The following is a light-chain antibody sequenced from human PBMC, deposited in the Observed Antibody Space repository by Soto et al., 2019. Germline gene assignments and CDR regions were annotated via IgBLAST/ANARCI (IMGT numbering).Light chain of an antibody. CDR2: GAS. CDR3: QQYNNWPPWT. J-gene: IGKJ1*01. V-gene: IGKV3D-15*01. CDR1: QSVSSN. Sequence: EIVMTQSPATLSVSPGERATLSCRASQSVSSNLAWYQQKPGQAPRLLIYGASTRATGIPARFSCSGSGTEFTLTISSLQSEDFAVYSCQQYNNWPPWTFGQGTKVEIK.